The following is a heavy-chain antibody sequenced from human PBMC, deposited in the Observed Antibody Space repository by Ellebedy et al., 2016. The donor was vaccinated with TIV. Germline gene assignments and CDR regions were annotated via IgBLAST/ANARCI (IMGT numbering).Heavy chain of an antibody. CDR2: IYHLGGT. Sequence: SETLSLTCTVSNYSISSGSYWAWIRQPPGKGLEWVGTIYHLGGTYYSPSLKSRVTISADTSKNQLYLKLTSVTAADTAVYYCASGYYDTLTGSTGGDFDPWGQGTLVTVSS. CDR1: NYSISSGSY. V-gene: IGHV4-38-2*02. CDR3: ASGYYDTLTGSTGGDFDP. J-gene: IGHJ5*02. D-gene: IGHD3-9*01.